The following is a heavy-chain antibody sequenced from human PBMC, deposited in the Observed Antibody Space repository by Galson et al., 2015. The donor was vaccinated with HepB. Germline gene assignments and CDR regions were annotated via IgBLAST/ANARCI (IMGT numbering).Heavy chain of an antibody. CDR1: GFTFDDYA. Sequence: SLRLSCAASGFTFDDYAMHWVRQAPGKGLEWVSGISWSSNSVGYADSVKGRFAISRDNAKNSLYLQMNSLRAEDTALYYCAKGIALHYYGMDVWGQGTTVTVSS. D-gene: IGHD3-3*02. CDR3: AKGIALHYYGMDV. V-gene: IGHV3-9*01. J-gene: IGHJ6*02. CDR2: ISWSSNSV.